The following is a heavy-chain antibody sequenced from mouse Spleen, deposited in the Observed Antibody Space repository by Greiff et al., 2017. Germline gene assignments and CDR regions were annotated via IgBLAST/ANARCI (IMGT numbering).Heavy chain of an antibody. CDR3: ARVGDLYYFDY. Sequence: DVKLQESGPGLVKPSQSLSLTCSVTGYSITSGYYWNWIRQFPGNKLEWMGYISYDGSNNYNPSLKNRISITRDTSKNQFFLKLNSVTTEDTATYYCARVGDLYYFDYWGQGTTLTVSS. D-gene: IGHD3-3*01. CDR1: GYSITSGYY. J-gene: IGHJ2*01. CDR2: ISYDGSN. V-gene: IGHV3-6*01.